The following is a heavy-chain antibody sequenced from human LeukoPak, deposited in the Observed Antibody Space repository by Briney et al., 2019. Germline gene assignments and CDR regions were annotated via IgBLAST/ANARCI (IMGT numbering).Heavy chain of an antibody. V-gene: IGHV3-21*01. Sequence: GESLRLSCAASGFTFTVYTMNWVRQAPGKGLEWVSSISSSRTYIYYADSVKGRFTISRDNAKNSLYLQMNSLRAEATAVYYCARGGGNFDYWGQGTLVTVSS. CDR2: ISSSRTYI. CDR1: GFTFTVYT. D-gene: IGHD2-15*01. CDR3: ARGGGNFDY. J-gene: IGHJ4*02.